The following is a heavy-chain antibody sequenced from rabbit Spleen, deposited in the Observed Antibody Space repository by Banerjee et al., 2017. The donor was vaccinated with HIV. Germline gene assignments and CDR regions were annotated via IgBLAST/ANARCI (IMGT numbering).Heavy chain of an antibody. CDR1: GFSFSSRYY. J-gene: IGHJ4*01. V-gene: IGHV1S45*01. CDR2: IYNGDGST. D-gene: IGHD8-1*01. CDR3: ARSSDYRTYFSL. Sequence: QEQLVESGGGLVKPGASLTLTCTASGFSFSSRYYMCWVRQAPGKGLEWSACIYNGDGSTYYASWAKGRFTISKTSSTTVTLQMTSLTAADTATYFCARSSDYRTYFSLWGQGTLVTVS.